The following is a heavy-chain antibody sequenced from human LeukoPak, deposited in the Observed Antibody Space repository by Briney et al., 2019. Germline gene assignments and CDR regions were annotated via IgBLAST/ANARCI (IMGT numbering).Heavy chain of an antibody. CDR2: ISPYRRDI. V-gene: IGHV3-7*01. CDR3: VRDLNWDSH. D-gene: IGHD1-26*01. Sequence: GGSLRLSCSASGFTFSNFWMTWVRQAPGKGLDFLANISPYRRDIYYLVSVPGRFTISTDNIKNLLYLQMSTLRADDTAVYHCVRDLNWDSHWGQGTLVTVSS. J-gene: IGHJ4*02. CDR1: GFTFSNFW.